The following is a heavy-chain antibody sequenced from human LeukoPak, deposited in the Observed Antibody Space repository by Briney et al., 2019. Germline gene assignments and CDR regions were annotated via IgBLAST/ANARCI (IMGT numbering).Heavy chain of an antibody. D-gene: IGHD6-19*01. V-gene: IGHV3-30*03. CDR1: GFTFSSYG. J-gene: IGHJ4*02. Sequence: GGSLRLSCAASGFTFSSYGMHWVRQAPGKGLEWVAVISYDGSNKYYADSVKGRFTISRDNSKSTLYLQMNSLIPEDTAVYLRAREYGYSSGWPLDYWGQGTLVTVSS. CDR2: ISYDGSNK. CDR3: AREYGYSSGWPLDY.